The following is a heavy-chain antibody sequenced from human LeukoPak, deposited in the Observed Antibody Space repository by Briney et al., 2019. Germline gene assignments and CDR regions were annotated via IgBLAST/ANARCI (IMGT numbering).Heavy chain of an antibody. D-gene: IGHD5-18*01. V-gene: IGHV4-59*01. CDR2: IYYSGST. CDR1: GGSISSYY. Sequence: SETLSLTCTVSGGSISSYYWSWIRQPPGKGLEWLGYIYYSGSTNYNPSLKSRVTISVDTSKNQFPLKLSSVTAADTAVYYCARDSYNYGSGSFDYWGQGTLVTVSS. CDR3: ARDSYNYGSGSFDY. J-gene: IGHJ4*02.